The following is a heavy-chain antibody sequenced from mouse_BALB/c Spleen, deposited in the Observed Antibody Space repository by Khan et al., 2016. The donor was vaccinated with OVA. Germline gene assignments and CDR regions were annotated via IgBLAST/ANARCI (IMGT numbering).Heavy chain of an antibody. Sequence: EVQLVESGPGLAKPSQSLSLTCTVTGYSITSDYAWNWIRQFPGNKLEWMGYISYSGSTSYNPSLKSRISITRDTSKNQFFLQLNSVPTEDTATYYCARRGDGYYGAMDYWGQGTSVTVSS. CDR1: GYSITSDYA. V-gene: IGHV3-2*02. J-gene: IGHJ4*01. D-gene: IGHD2-3*01. CDR3: ARRGDGYYGAMDY. CDR2: ISYSGST.